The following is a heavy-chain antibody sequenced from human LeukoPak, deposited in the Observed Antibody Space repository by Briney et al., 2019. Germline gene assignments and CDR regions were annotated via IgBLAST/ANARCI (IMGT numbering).Heavy chain of an antibody. CDR2: ISAYNGNT. CDR1: GYTFTSYG. CDR3: ATGMTWELAPFEAPSWFDY. D-gene: IGHD1-26*01. Sequence: GASVKVSCKASGYTFTSYGISWVRQAPGQGLEWMGWISAYNGNTNYAQKLQGRVTMTTDTSTSTAYMELRSLRSDDTAVYYCATGMTWELAPFEAPSWFDYWGQGTLVTVSS. J-gene: IGHJ4*02. V-gene: IGHV1-18*01.